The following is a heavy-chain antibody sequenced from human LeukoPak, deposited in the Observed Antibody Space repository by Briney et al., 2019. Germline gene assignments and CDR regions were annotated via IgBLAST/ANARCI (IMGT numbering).Heavy chain of an antibody. CDR1: GGSISRSAYF. CDR2: IYYSGST. V-gene: IGHV4-31*03. Sequence: SQTLSLTCTVSGGSISRSAYFWSWIRQYPGKGLEWIGHIYYSGSTYYNASLKSRVTISVDTSKNQFSLKLSAVTAADTAVYYCASLRSDYYAGINVWGQGTTVTVSS. J-gene: IGHJ6*02. CDR3: ASLRSDYYAGINV.